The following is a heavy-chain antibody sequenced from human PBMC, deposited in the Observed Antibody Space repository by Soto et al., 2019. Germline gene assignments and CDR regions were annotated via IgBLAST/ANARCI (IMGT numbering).Heavy chain of an antibody. CDR1: GFTFGDYA. Sequence: GSLRLSCTASGFTFGDYAMSWVRQAPGKGLEWVGFIRSKAYGGTTEYAASVKGRFTISRDDSKSIAYLQMNSLKTEDTAVYYCTREAPYYDYVWGSYRPYDYWGQGTLVTVSS. D-gene: IGHD3-16*02. CDR2: IRSKAYGGTT. CDR3: TREAPYYDYVWGSYRPYDY. J-gene: IGHJ4*02. V-gene: IGHV3-49*04.